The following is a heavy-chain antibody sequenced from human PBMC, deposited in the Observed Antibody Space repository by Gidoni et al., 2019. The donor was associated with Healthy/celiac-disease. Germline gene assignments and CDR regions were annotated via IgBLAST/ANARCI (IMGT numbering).Heavy chain of an antibody. CDR1: GGSISSSSYY. D-gene: IGHD6-19*01. CDR2: LYYSGST. J-gene: IGHJ4*02. CDR3: ARHSSGYSRGRRLAGFGY. V-gene: IGHV4-39*01. Sequence: QLQLQESCPGLVKPSETLSLTCPVSGGSISSSSYYLGWIRQPPGKGLEWIGSLYYSGSTYYNPSLKSRVTISVDTSKNKCSLTLSSVTAADTAVYYCARHSSGYSRGRRLAGFGYWGQGTLVTVSS.